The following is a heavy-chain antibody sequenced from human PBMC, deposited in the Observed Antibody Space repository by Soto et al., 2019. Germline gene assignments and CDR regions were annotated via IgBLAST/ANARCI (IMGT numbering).Heavy chain of an antibody. J-gene: IGHJ4*02. Sequence: SETLSLTCTVSGASITQYYWNWIRQSPGKGLEWIVAVSSTGSTVFNPSLPGRVTVSLDTSKNQFSLTLNSVTAADTDVYYFARGGGSPYHNHEFDFWGQGTLVTVSS. V-gene: IGHV4-4*08. CDR2: VSSTGST. CDR1: GASITQYY. D-gene: IGHD6-13*01. CDR3: ARGGGSPYHNHEFDF.